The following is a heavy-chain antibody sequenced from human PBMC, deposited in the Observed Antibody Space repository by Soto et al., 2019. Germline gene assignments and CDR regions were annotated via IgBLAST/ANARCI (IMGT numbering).Heavy chain of an antibody. CDR2: IYYTGTT. CDR3: ARVTCDGYFDY. CDR1: GGSISSYY. V-gene: IGHV4-59*01. J-gene: IGHJ4*02. Sequence: QVQLQESGPGLVKPSETLSLTCTVSGGSISSYYWTWFRQPPGKGLEWIGYIYYTGTTNYNPSLKTRATISVDTSKNQFSPKLSSVTAADTAVFYCARVTCDGYFDYCAQGTLVTVSS.